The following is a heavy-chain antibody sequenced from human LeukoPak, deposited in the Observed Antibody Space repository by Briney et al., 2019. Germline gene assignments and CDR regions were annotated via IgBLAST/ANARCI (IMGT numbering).Heavy chain of an antibody. J-gene: IGHJ4*02. CDR3: TRDDIDTYYYDSSGPAARDY. CDR1: GFTFGGYA. D-gene: IGHD3-22*01. V-gene: IGHV3-49*03. Sequence: GGSLRLSCTASGFTFGGYAMSWFRQAPGKGLEWVGFIRSKAYGGTTEYAASVKGRFTISRDDSKSIAYLQMNSLKTEDTAVYYCTRDDIDTYYYDSSGPAARDYWGQGTLVTVSS. CDR2: IRSKAYGGTT.